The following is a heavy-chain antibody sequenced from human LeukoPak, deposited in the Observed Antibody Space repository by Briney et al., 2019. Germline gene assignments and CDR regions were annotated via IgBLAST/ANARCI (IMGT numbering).Heavy chain of an antibody. D-gene: IGHD6-19*01. J-gene: IGHJ4*02. CDR1: GFTFSSYG. CDR3: AKVGFGWYQIDY. V-gene: IGHV3-30*02. CDR2: IWYDGSNK. Sequence: RGSLRLSCAASGFTFSSYGMHWVRQAPGKGLEWVAVIWYDGSNKYYADSVKGRFTISRDNSKNTLYLQMNSLRVEDTAVYYCAKVGFGWYQIDYWGQGTLVTVSS.